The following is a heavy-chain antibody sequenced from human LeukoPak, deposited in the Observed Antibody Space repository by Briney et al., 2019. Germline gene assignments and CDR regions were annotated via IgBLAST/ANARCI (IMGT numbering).Heavy chain of an antibody. Sequence: ASVKVSCKASGYTFTSYAMHWVRQAPGQRLEWMGWINAGNGNTKYSQKFQGRVTITRDTSASTAYMQLSSLRSEDTPVYHCARVSAPYQLLSSFDYWGQGTLVTVSS. CDR2: INAGNGNT. CDR3: ARVSAPYQLLSSFDY. J-gene: IGHJ4*02. CDR1: GYTFTSYA. V-gene: IGHV1-3*01. D-gene: IGHD2-2*01.